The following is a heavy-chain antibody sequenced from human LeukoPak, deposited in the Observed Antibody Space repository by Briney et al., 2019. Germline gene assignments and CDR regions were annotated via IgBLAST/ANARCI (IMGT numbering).Heavy chain of an antibody. V-gene: IGHV1-24*01. CDR3: ATVLSSGWYFDY. CDR1: GYTLTELS. J-gene: IGHJ4*02. D-gene: IGHD6-19*01. Sequence: ASVKVSCKVSGYTLTELSMHWVRQAPGKGLEWMGGFDPEDGETIYAQKFQGRVTMTEDTSTDTAYMELSSLRSEGTAVYYCATVLSSGWYFDYWGQGTLVTVSS. CDR2: FDPEDGET.